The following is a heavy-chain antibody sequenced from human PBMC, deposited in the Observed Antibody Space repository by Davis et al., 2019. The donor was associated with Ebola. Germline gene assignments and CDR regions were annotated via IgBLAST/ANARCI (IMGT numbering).Heavy chain of an antibody. V-gene: IGHV3-33*01. Sequence: GESLKISCAASGFTFSSYGMHWVRQAPGKGLEWVAVIWYDGSNKYYADSVKGRFTISRDNSKNTLYLQMNSLRAEDTAVYYCARGGYDSSGYYFDYWGQGTLVTVPS. CDR3: ARGGYDSSGYYFDY. D-gene: IGHD3-22*01. CDR1: GFTFSSYG. J-gene: IGHJ4*02. CDR2: IWYDGSNK.